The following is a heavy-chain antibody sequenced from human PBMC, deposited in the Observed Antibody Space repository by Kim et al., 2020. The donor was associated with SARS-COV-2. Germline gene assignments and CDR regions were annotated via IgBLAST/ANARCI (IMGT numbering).Heavy chain of an antibody. J-gene: IGHJ3*02. V-gene: IGHV3-23*01. Sequence: GGSLRLSCAASGFIFSTYAMSWVRQAPGKGLEWVSAISASGSDTYYGDSVKGRFTISRDNSKSTLFLQMNSLRVEDTALYYCANILLFFAELPPGAFETWGQGTMVTVSS. CDR2: ISASGSDT. CDR3: ANILLFFAELPPGAFET. CDR1: GFIFSTYA. D-gene: IGHD3-10*01.